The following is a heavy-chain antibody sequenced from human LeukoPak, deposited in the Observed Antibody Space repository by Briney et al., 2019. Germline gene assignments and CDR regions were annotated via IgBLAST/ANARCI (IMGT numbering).Heavy chain of an antibody. V-gene: IGHV1-69*06. CDR2: IIPIFGTA. CDR1: GGTFSSYA. CDR3: ARDRHGVNSGFDP. Sequence: SVTVSCKASGGTFSSYAISWVRQAPGQGLEWMGGIIPIFGTANYAQKFRGRVTITADKSTRTAYMELSSLRSEDTAVYYCARDRHGVNSGFDPWGQGTLVTVSS. J-gene: IGHJ5*02. D-gene: IGHD4-23*01.